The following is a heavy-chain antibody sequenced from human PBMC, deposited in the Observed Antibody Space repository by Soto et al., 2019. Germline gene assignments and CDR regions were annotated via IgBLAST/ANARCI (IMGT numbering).Heavy chain of an antibody. D-gene: IGHD3-9*01. Sequence: GASVKVSCKASGYTFTGYYKHWVRQAPGQGLEWMGWINPNSGGTNYAQKFQGWVTMTRDTSISTAYMELSRLRSDDTAVYYCARELGYDILTGYYNRPYAFDIWGQGTMVTVSS. V-gene: IGHV1-2*04. J-gene: IGHJ3*02. CDR3: ARELGYDILTGYYNRPYAFDI. CDR2: INPNSGGT. CDR1: GYTFTGYY.